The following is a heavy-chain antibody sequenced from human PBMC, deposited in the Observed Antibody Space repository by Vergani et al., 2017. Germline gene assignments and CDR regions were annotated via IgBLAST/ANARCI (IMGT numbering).Heavy chain of an antibody. D-gene: IGHD6-19*01. Sequence: QVQLQQWGAGLLTPSETLSLTCAVYGGSFSGYYWSWIRQPPGKWQEWIGEINHSGSNNYNPSLKILVTISVDTSKNQFSLKLSSGTAADTAVYYCARLRTRASSGWYYYYYGMDVWGQGTTVTVSS. J-gene: IGHJ6*02. CDR3: ARLRTRASSGWYYYYYGMDV. CDR2: INHSGSN. CDR1: GGSFSGYY. V-gene: IGHV4-34*01.